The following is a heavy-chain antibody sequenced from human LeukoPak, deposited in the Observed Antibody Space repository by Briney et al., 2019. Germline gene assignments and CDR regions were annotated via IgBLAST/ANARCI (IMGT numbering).Heavy chain of an antibody. V-gene: IGHV4-31*03. CDR1: GDSITTSGYY. D-gene: IGHD3-10*01. CDR2: IHYIGNT. J-gene: IGHJ6*02. CDR3: ARRPILWFGGVYGMDV. Sequence: PSETLSLTCTVSGDSITTSGYYWSWIRRHPGAGLEWIAYIHYIGNTYYNPSLKSRVTISVDTSKNQFSLKLSSVTAADTAVYYCARRPILWFGGVYGMDVWGQGTTVTVSS.